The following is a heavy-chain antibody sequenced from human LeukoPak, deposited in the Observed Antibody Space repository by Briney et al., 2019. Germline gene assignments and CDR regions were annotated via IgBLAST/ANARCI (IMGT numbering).Heavy chain of an antibody. J-gene: IGHJ4*02. Sequence: GGSLRLSCAASGFTFSTYRFNWVRQAPGKGLEWVSSISTGSSYIYYADSVKGRFTISRDNAKNSLYLQMNSLRAEDTAVYYCARGRHSSGLYDSIDSWGQGTLVTVSS. V-gene: IGHV3-21*01. D-gene: IGHD6-19*01. CDR1: GFTFSTYR. CDR2: ISTGSSYI. CDR3: ARGRHSSGLYDSIDS.